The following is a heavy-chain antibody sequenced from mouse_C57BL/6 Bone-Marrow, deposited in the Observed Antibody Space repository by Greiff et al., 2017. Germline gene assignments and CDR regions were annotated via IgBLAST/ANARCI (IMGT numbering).Heavy chain of an antibody. CDR1: GFTFRSYT. CDR2: ISGGGGNT. D-gene: IGHD2-2*01. V-gene: IGHV5-9*01. Sequence: EVMLVESGGGLVKPGGSLKLSCAASGFTFRSYTMSWVRQTPEKRLEWVATISGGGGNTYYPDSVKGRFTISRDNAKNTLYLQMSSLRSEDTALYYCARHGYFFDYWGQGTTLTVSS. J-gene: IGHJ2*01. CDR3: ARHGYFFDY.